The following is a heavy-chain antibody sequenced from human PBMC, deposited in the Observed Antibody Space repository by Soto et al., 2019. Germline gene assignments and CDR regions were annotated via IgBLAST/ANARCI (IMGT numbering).Heavy chain of an antibody. V-gene: IGHV4-59*01. J-gene: IGHJ4*02. CDR3: ASFSTPGLATTLFDY. CDR1: GGSISSYY. D-gene: IGHD5-12*01. Sequence: SETLSLTCTVSGGSISSYYWSWIRQPPGKGLEWIGYIYYSGSTNYNPSLKSRVTISVDTSKNQFSLKLSSVTAADTAVYYCASFSTPGLATTLFDYWGQGTLVTVSS. CDR2: IYYSGST.